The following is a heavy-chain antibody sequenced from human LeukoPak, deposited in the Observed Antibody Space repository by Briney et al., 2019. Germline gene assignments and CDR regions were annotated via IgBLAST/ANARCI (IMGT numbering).Heavy chain of an antibody. Sequence: GWSLRLSCAASGFSFSSYGMHWVRQAPGNGLEWVAFIRYDGSNKYYADSVKGRFTFSRDNSKNTLYLQMNSLRAEDTAVYYWAKPRSLNIVGGAVDYWGQGTLVTVSS. V-gene: IGHV3-30*02. CDR3: AKPRSLNIVGGAVDY. D-gene: IGHD1-26*01. J-gene: IGHJ4*02. CDR2: IRYDGSNK. CDR1: GFSFSSYG.